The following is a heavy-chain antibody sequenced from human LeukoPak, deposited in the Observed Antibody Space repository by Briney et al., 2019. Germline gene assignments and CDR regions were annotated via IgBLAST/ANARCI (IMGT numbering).Heavy chain of an antibody. CDR1: GYTFTSYG. V-gene: IGHV1-18*01. Sequence: GASVKVSCKASGYTFTSYGISWVRQAPGQGLEWMGWISAYNGNTNYAQKFQGRVTMTRDTSISTAYMELSRLRSDDTAVYYCARALWELRRPFDYWGQGTLVTVSS. D-gene: IGHD1-26*01. CDR3: ARALWELRRPFDY. CDR2: ISAYNGNT. J-gene: IGHJ4*02.